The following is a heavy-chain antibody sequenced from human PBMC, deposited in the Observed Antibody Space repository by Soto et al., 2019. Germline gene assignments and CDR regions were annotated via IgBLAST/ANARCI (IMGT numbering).Heavy chain of an antibody. V-gene: IGHV3-48*02. D-gene: IGHD6-6*01. CDR1: GFIFSSYG. CDR2: ISSGSATI. Sequence: EVQLVESGGGLVQPGGSLRLSCAASGFIFSSYGMNWVRQAPGKGLEWVSYISSGSATIYYADSVKGRFTISRDNAKNSLYLQMDSLRDEDAAVYYCARDSPSYSRSYGSYWYFDHWGRGTLVTVSS. J-gene: IGHJ2*01. CDR3: ARDSPSYSRSYGSYWYFDH.